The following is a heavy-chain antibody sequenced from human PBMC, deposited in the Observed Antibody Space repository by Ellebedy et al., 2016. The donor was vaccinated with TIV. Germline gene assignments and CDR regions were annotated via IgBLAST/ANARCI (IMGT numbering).Heavy chain of an antibody. J-gene: IGHJ5*02. CDR2: INPNSGGT. D-gene: IGHD3-16*01. CDR3: ARDTPVGGRGWFDP. V-gene: IGHV1-2*04. CDR1: GYTFTGYY. Sequence: AASVKVSCKASGYTFTGYYMHWVRQAPGQGLEWMGWINPNSGGTNYAQKFQGWVTMTRDTSISTAYMELSRLRSDDTAVYYCARDTPVGGRGWFDPWGQGTLVTVSS.